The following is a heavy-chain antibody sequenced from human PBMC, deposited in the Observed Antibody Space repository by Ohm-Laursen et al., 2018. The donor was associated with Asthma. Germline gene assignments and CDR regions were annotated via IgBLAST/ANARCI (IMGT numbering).Heavy chain of an antibody. V-gene: IGHV3-30-3*01. CDR3: ARDVMEWYLPAFDF. CDR2: GGSYYDGGLK. CDR1: GFTSRSYA. J-gene: IGHJ4*02. D-gene: IGHD3-3*01. Sequence: SLRLSCAASGFTSRSYAMHWVRQAPGKGLEWVAVGGSYYDGGLKYYADSVNGRITVSRDDSKNTLYLQMNSLRPDDTAVYYCARDVMEWYLPAFDFWGQGTLVTVSS.